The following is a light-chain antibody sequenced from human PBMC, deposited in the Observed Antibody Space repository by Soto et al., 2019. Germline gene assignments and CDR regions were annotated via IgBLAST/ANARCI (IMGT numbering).Light chain of an antibody. J-gene: IGKJ1*01. V-gene: IGKV2-24*01. CDR3: MQFAHFPRT. Sequence: DVVLPQTPLSSPVTLGQPASISCRSSQSLVYCDGNTYLSWLQQRPGQPPRLLIYQISNRFSGVPDRFSGSGAGTDFTLKISRVAAEDVGVYYCMQFAHFPRTFGQGTKVEI. CDR1: QSLVYCDGNTY. CDR2: QIS.